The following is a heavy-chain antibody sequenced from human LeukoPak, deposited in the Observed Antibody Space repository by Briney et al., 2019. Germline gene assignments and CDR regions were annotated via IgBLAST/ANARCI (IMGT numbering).Heavy chain of an antibody. J-gene: IGHJ3*02. CDR2: IYPGDSDT. V-gene: IGHV5-51*01. Sequence: PGESLKISCKASGYIFTNYWIGWVRRLPGKGLECMGIIYPGDSDTRYSPSFQGQVTISADKSISTAYLQWRSLKASDTAMYYCARRLDAFDIWGQGTMVTVSS. CDR3: ARRLDAFDI. CDR1: GYIFTNYW.